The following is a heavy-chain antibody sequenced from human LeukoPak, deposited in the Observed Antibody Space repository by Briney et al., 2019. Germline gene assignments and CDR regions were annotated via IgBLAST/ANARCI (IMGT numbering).Heavy chain of an antibody. CDR2: IRYDGSNK. CDR3: AKDHIIDYYGSGSYYPFDY. Sequence: GGSLRLSCAASGFTFSSYGMHWVRQAPGKGLEWVAFIRYDGSNKYYADSVKGRFTISRDNSKNTLYLQMNSLRAEDTAVYYCAKDHIIDYYGSGSYYPFDYWGQGTLVTVSS. CDR1: GFTFSSYG. V-gene: IGHV3-30*02. J-gene: IGHJ4*02. D-gene: IGHD3-10*01.